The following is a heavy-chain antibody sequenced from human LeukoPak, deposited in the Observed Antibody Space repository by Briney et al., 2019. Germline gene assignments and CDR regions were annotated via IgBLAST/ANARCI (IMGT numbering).Heavy chain of an antibody. V-gene: IGHV3-53*01. Sequence: PGGSLRLSCAASGFTVSSNYINWVRQAPGKGLEWVSGIYVDGSTYYADSVKGRFTISRDNSKNTLYLQMNSLRAEDTAVYYCARISAYDDYWGRGTLVTVSS. CDR3: ARISAYDDY. J-gene: IGHJ4*02. CDR1: GFTVSSNY. D-gene: IGHD5-12*01. CDR2: IYVDGST.